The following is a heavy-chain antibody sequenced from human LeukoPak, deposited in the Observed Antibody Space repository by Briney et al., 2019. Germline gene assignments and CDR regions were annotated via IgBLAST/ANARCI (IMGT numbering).Heavy chain of an antibody. V-gene: IGHV3-7*03. CDR3: ARDKSAGADTGSSFYY. Sequence: XGSLRLSCAASGFTFSNYWMTWVRQAPGKGLEWVASIKQDGSEKYYVDSVKGRFTFSRDNAKNSLYLQMDSLRAEDTAVYYCARDKSAGADTGSSFYYWGQGALVTVSS. D-gene: IGHD3-10*01. CDR2: IKQDGSEK. CDR1: GFTFSNYW. J-gene: IGHJ4*02.